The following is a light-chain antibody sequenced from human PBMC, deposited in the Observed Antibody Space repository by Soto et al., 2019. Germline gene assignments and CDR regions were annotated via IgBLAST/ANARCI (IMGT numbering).Light chain of an antibody. CDR1: QGISSY. CDR2: KAS. CDR3: QHYNSYSEA. J-gene: IGKJ1*01. Sequence: IQLTQSPSSLSASVGYRFTMTCRASQGISSYLAWYHQKPGKAPKLLIYKASTLKSGVPSRFSGSGSGTEFTLTISSLQPDDFATYYCQHYNSYSEAFGQGTKVDIK. V-gene: IGKV1-5*03.